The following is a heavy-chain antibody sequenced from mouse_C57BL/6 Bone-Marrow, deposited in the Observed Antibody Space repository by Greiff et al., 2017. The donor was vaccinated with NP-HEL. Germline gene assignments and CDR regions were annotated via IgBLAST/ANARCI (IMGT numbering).Heavy chain of an antibody. V-gene: IGHV1-80*01. CDR2: IYPGDGDT. D-gene: IGHD1-1*01. Sequence: QVHVKQSGAELVKPGASVKISCKASGYAFSRYWMHWVKQRPGKGLEWIGQIYPGDGDTNYNGKFKGKATLTADNSSSTAYMQLSSLNSEDSAVYFCARRIYYYGSSPFAYWGQGTLVTVSA. CDR1: GYAFSRYW. CDR3: ARRIYYYGSSPFAY. J-gene: IGHJ3*01.